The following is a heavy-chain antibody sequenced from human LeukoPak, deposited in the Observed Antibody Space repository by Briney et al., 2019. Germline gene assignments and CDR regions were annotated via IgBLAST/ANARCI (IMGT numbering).Heavy chain of an antibody. J-gene: IGHJ5*02. CDR3: ARERTSCTNGVCRTPRWFDP. D-gene: IGHD2-8*01. V-gene: IGHV4-4*07. Sequence: SSETLSLTCTVSGGSISTYYWTWIRQPAGKGLEWIGHIYISGTTNYSPSLKSRVTMSVDRSKNQFSLKLSSVTAADTAVYYCARERTSCTNGVCRTPRWFDPWGQGILVTVSS. CDR1: GGSISTYY. CDR2: IYISGTT.